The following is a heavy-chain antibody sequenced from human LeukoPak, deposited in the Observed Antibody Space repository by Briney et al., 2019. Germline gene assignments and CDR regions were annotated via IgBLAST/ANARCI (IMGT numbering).Heavy chain of an antibody. Sequence: PGGSLRLSCAASGFTFSSYGMSWVRQAPGKGLEWVSAISGSGGSTYYADSVKGRFTISRDNSKNTLYLQMNSLRADDTAVYYCAKDGSSYYYIYYWGQGTLVTVSS. CDR1: GFTFSSYG. D-gene: IGHD3-22*01. CDR3: AKDGSSYYYIYY. CDR2: ISGSGGST. J-gene: IGHJ4*02. V-gene: IGHV3-23*01.